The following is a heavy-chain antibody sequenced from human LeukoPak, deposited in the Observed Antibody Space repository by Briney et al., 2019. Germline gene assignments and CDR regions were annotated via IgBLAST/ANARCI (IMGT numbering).Heavy chain of an antibody. CDR3: ARAYYYYGSKDYYGSGSYDY. D-gene: IGHD3-10*01. CDR1: GYTFTAYY. J-gene: IGHJ4*02. V-gene: IGHV1-2*02. Sequence: ASVQVSCKASGYTFTAYYMHWVRQATGQGLECMGWIDPNSGGTKYAQKFQGRVTITRDTSISTASMELTRLRSDDTAVYYCARAYYYYGSKDYYGSGSYDYWGQGTLVTVSS. CDR2: IDPNSGGT.